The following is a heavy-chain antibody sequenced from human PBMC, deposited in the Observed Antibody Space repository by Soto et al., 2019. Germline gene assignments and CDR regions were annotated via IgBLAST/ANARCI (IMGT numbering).Heavy chain of an antibody. CDR2: IYNSGST. J-gene: IGHJ6*02. CDR3: ARGRRFLDKENYYYGMDV. Sequence: SETLSLTCTVSGGSISSYCWGWIRQPPGKGLEWIGYIYNSGSTNYNPSLKSRVTISVDTSNNQFSLRLTSVTAADTAVYYCARGRRFLDKENYYYGMDVWGQGTTVTVSS. CDR1: GGSISSYC. V-gene: IGHV4-59*01. D-gene: IGHD3-3*01.